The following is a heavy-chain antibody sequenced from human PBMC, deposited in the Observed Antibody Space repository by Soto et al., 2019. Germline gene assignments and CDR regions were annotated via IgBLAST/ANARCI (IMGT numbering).Heavy chain of an antibody. D-gene: IGHD1-26*01. CDR1: GFTFSSYG. CDR2: ISYDGSNK. CDR3: AKDQGRSRNEWELLPNFDY. Sequence: QVQLVESGGGVVQPGRSLRLSCAASGFTFSSYGMHWVRQAPGKGLEWVAVISYDGSNKYYADSVKGRFTISRDNSKNTLYLQMNSLRAEDTAVYYCAKDQGRSRNEWELLPNFDYWGQGTLVTVSS. V-gene: IGHV3-30*18. J-gene: IGHJ4*02.